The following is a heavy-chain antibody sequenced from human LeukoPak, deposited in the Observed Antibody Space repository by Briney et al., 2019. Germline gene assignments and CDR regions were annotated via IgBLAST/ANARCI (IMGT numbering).Heavy chain of an antibody. V-gene: IGHV1-8*01. Sequence: AASVKVSCKASGYTFTSYDIHWVRQATGQGLEWMGWMNPNSGNTGYAQKFQGRVTMTRNTSISTAYMELSSLRSEDTAVYYCAREGYCSSTSCYDLDYWGQGTLVTVSS. CDR1: GYTFTSYD. CDR3: AREGYCSSTSCYDLDY. D-gene: IGHD2-2*01. J-gene: IGHJ4*02. CDR2: MNPNSGNT.